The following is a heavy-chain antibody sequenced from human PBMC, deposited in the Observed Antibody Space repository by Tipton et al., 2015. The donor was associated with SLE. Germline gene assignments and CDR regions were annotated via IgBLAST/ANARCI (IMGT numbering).Heavy chain of an antibody. V-gene: IGHV4-39*07. CDR1: GGSISNSSYY. J-gene: IGHJ4*02. CDR3: SEGYYFDY. CDR2: IYYSGST. Sequence: LRLSCTVSGGSISNSSYYWGWIRQPPGKGLEWIGSIYYSGSTYYNPSLKSRVTISVDTSKNQFSLKLSSVTAADTAVYYCSEGYYFDYWGQGTLVTVSS.